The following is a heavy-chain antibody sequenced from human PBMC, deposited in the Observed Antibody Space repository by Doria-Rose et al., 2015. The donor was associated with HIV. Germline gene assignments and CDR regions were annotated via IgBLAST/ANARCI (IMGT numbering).Heavy chain of an antibody. V-gene: IGHV4-34*01. CDR2: INHSGNS. J-gene: IGHJ4*02. CDR3: ARRPPYSSSWKY. Sequence: QVRLQQWGAGLLKPSETLSLTCAVYGGSFSGYYWSWIRQSPGKGLQWIGEINHSGNSNYNPPLNSRVTVSVATPKTQFSRKLRSVTAADTAVYYCARRPPYSSSWKYWGQGTLVTVSS. CDR1: GGSFSGYY. D-gene: IGHD6-13*01.